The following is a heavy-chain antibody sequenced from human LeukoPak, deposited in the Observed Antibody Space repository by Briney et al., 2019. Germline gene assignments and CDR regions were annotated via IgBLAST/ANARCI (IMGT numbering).Heavy chain of an antibody. Sequence: GGSLRLSCAGSGFALTDHYMAWVRQAPGKGPERVARIRNKGNSYSTEYAASVKGRFSISRDDSQSSLYLQMNSLKTEDTAVYYCTTSGFDYRFFENWGQGTLVTVSS. D-gene: IGHD5-12*01. CDR1: GFALTDHY. CDR2: IRNKGNSYST. V-gene: IGHV3-72*01. CDR3: TTSGFDYRFFEN. J-gene: IGHJ4*02.